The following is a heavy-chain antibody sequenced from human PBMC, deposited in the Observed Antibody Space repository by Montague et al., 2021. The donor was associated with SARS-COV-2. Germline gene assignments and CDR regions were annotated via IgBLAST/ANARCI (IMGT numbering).Heavy chain of an antibody. CDR2: ISYSGST. CDR3: ARDGCSGGSCYYNWFDP. J-gene: IGHJ5*02. CDR1: GDSISSYY. Sequence: SETLSLTCTVSGDSISSYYWSWIRQTPGKGLEWIGYISYSGSTNYNPSLKSRVTMSVDTSKNHFSLKLNSVTAADTAVYYCARDGCSGGSCYYNWFDPWGQGTLVTVSS. V-gene: IGHV4-59*01. D-gene: IGHD2-15*01.